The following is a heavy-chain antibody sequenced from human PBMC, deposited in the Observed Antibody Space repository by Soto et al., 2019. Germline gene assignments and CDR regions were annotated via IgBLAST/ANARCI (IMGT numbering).Heavy chain of an antibody. CDR1: GFTFSSYA. V-gene: IGHV3-23*01. CDR2: ISGDGDNT. D-gene: IGHD3-3*01. Sequence: GGSLRLSCAASGFTFSSYAMSWVRQSPGKGLEWVSSISGDGDNTYYAASVKGRFTISRDTSKNTLYLQMYSLRGEDTAVYYCAKNSHYDFWSDSTNWFDPWGQGTLVTVSS. CDR3: AKNSHYDFWSDSTNWFDP. J-gene: IGHJ5*02.